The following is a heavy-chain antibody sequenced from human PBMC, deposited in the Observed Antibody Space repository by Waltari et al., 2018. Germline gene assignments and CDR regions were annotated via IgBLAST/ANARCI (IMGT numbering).Heavy chain of an antibody. D-gene: IGHD1-1*01. CDR2: IYYSGST. CDR3: ASDIQGDSRHYGMDV. J-gene: IGHJ6*02. CDR1: GGSISSSRYY. Sequence: QLQLQESGPGLVKPSETLSLTCTVSGGSISSSRYYWGWIRQPPGKGLEWIGSIYYSGSTYYNPSLKSRVTISVDTSKNQFSLKLSSVTAADTAVYYCASDIQGDSRHYGMDVWGQGTTVTVSS. V-gene: IGHV4-39*01.